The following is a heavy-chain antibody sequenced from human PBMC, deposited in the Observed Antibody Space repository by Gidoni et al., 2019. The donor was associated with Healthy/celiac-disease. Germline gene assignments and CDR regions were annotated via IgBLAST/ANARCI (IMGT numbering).Heavy chain of an antibody. D-gene: IGHD3-3*01. CDR1: GYTFTSYA. J-gene: IGHJ5*02. CDR2: INAGNGNT. Sequence: QVQLVQSGAEVKKPGASAKVSCKASGYTFTSYAMHWVRQAPGQRLEWTGWINAGNGNTKESPKFQGRVTITRDTSASTAYMELSSLRSEDTAVYYCARSGGITIFGVVKGWFDPWGQGTLVTVSS. V-gene: IGHV1-3*01. CDR3: ARSGGITIFGVVKGWFDP.